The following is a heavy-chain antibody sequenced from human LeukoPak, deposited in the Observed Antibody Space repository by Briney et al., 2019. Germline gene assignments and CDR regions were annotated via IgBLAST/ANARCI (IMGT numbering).Heavy chain of an antibody. D-gene: IGHD6-19*01. CDR2: IYSGGST. CDR3: ARVPVAGTFPIGYMDV. Sequence: GGSLRLSCAASGFPVSSNYMSWVRQAPGKGLGWVSVIYSGGSTYYADSVKGRFTLSRDNSKNTLYLQMNSLRAEDTAVYYCARVPVAGTFPIGYMDVWGKGTTVTVSS. V-gene: IGHV3-53*01. J-gene: IGHJ6*03. CDR1: GFPVSSNY.